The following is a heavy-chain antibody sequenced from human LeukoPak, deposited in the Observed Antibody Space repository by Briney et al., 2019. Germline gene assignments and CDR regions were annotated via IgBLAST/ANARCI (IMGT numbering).Heavy chain of an antibody. CDR2: IWYDGSNK. J-gene: IGHJ4*02. V-gene: IGHV3-33*01. Sequence: GRSLRLSCAASGFTFSSYGMHWARQAPGKGLEWVAVIWYDGSNKYYADSVKGRFTISRDNSKNTLYLQMNSLRAEDTAVYYCARDPGYSSSWPDYWGQGTLVTVSS. CDR3: ARDPGYSSSWPDY. CDR1: GFTFSSYG. D-gene: IGHD6-13*01.